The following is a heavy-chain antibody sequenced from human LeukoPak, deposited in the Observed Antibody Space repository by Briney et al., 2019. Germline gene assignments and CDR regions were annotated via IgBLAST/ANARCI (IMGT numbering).Heavy chain of an antibody. Sequence: GGSLRLSCAASGFTFSSYAMHWVRQAPGKGLEWVAVISYDGSNKYYADSVKGRFTISRDNSKNTLYLQMNGLRAEDTAVYYCARDRDSSGYYDWGQGTLVTVSS. CDR2: ISYDGSNK. D-gene: IGHD3-22*01. J-gene: IGHJ4*02. V-gene: IGHV3-30-3*01. CDR3: ARDRDSSGYYD. CDR1: GFTFSSYA.